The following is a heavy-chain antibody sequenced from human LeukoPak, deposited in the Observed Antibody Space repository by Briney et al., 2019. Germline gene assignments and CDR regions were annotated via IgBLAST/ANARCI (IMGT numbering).Heavy chain of an antibody. J-gene: IGHJ4*02. Sequence: GGSLRLSCAASGFTFSNYYMSWIRQAPGKGLEWVSYISSSGSTIYYADSVKGRFTISRDNAKNSLYLQMNSLRAEDTAVYYCAAERPLQLFDYWGQGTLVTVSS. CDR1: GFTFSNYY. CDR2: ISSSGSTI. V-gene: IGHV3-11*01. D-gene: IGHD1-1*01. CDR3: AAERPLQLFDY.